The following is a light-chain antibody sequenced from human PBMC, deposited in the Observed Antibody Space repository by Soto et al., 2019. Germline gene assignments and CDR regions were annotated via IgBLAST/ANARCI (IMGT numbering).Light chain of an antibody. V-gene: IGLV2-14*01. Sequence: QSVLTQPASVSGSPGQSITISCTGTSSDVGGYNSVSWYLQHPGNAPKLIIYDVSDRPSGVSNRFSGSKSGNTASLTISGLQAEDEADYYCGSYTTSTTLVFGGGTKLTVL. CDR2: DVS. CDR1: SSDVGGYNS. J-gene: IGLJ2*01. CDR3: GSYTTSTTLV.